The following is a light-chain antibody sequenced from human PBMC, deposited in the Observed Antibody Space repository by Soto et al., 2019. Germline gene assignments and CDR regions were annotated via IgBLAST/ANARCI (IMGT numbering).Light chain of an antibody. CDR1: SSDVGGYNY. CDR3: SSYTTSNTRQIV. CDR2: DVS. Sequence: QSALTQPASVSGSPGQSITVSCTGTSSDVGGYNYVSWYQHHPGKAPKPMIYDVSNRPSGVSNRFSGSKSGNTASLTISGLQPEEEADYYCSSYTTSNTRQIVFGTGTKVTV. V-gene: IGLV2-14*03. J-gene: IGLJ1*01.